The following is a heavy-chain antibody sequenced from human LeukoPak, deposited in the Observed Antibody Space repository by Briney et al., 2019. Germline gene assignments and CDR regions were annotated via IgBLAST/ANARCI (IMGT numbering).Heavy chain of an antibody. V-gene: IGHV4-4*09. Sequence: SETLSLTCTVSGGSFSSHYWSWIRQPPGRGLEWVGYIHTSGSTSYNSFLTSRVTMSVDTSNNHFSLRLSSVTAADTAVYYCARGFYDFLTGYYLDVWGKGTTVTVPS. CDR3: ARGFYDFLTGYYLDV. CDR1: GGSFSSHY. CDR2: IHTSGST. D-gene: IGHD3-9*01. J-gene: IGHJ6*04.